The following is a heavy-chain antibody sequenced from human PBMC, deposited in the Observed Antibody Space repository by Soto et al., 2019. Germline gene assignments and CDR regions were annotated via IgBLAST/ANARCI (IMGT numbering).Heavy chain of an antibody. CDR2: IYYSGST. J-gene: IGHJ4*02. CDR3: ARRGGDCISTSCYLDY. D-gene: IGHD2-2*01. CDR1: GGSISSGGYY. Sequence: QVQLQESGPGLVKPSQTLSLTCTVSGGSISSGGYYWSWIRQHPGKGLEWIGYIYYSGSTYYNPYLKSRVTISVDTSKNQFALKLSSVTAADTAVYYCARRGGDCISTSCYLDYWGQGTLVTVSS. V-gene: IGHV4-31*03.